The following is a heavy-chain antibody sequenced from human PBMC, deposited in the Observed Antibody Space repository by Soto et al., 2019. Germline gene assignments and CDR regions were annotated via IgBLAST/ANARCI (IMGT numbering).Heavy chain of an antibody. V-gene: IGHV1-8*01. CDR2: MNPNSGNT. Sequence: ASVKVSCKASGYTFTSYDINWVRQATGQGLEWMGWMNPNSGNTGYAQKFQGRVTMTRNTSISTAYMELSSLRSEDTAVYYCARLYYDRSGSPAPFYAFDIWGQGTMVTVSS. J-gene: IGHJ3*02. D-gene: IGHD3-22*01. CDR3: ARLYYDRSGSPAPFYAFDI. CDR1: GYTFTSYD.